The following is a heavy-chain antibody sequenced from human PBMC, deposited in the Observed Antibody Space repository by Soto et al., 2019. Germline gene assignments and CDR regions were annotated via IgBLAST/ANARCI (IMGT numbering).Heavy chain of an antibody. V-gene: IGHV3-48*03. CDR2: IATGGDRI. Sequence: EEQLVESGGGLVQPGGSLRLSCTSSGFALTTYEMNWVRQAPGKDLEWISHIATGGDRIYYADSVKGRFTISRDNARNSLYLQMNSLRDEDTALYYCAGERVLIYAPYDAFNMWGQGTLVTVSS. D-gene: IGHD2-8*01. CDR1: GFALTTYE. CDR3: AGERVLIYAPYDAFNM. J-gene: IGHJ3*02.